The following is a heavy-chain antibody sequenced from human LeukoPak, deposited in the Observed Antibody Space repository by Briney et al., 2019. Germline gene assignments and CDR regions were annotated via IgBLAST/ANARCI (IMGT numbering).Heavy chain of an antibody. CDR1: GGSITSSSYF. D-gene: IGHD6-6*01. CDR3: ARLRSTIATRPIDY. J-gene: IGHJ4*02. Sequence: SETLSLTCTVSGGSITSSSYFWGWIRQPPGKGLEWIGSIYYSGSTYYNPSLKSRVTISVDTSKNQFSLKLSSVTAADTAVYHCARLRSTIATRPIDYWGQGTLVTVSS. CDR2: IYYSGST. V-gene: IGHV4-39*01.